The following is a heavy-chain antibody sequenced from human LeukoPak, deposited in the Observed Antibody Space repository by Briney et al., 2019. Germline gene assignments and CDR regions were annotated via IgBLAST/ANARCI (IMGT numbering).Heavy chain of an antibody. D-gene: IGHD4-23*01. CDR2: TYYRSKWYN. V-gene: IGHV6-1*01. CDR3: ARAPTTVVTLDFGDAFDI. J-gene: IGHJ3*02. CDR1: GDSVSSNSAA. Sequence: SQTLSLTCAISGDSVSSNSAAWNWIRQSPSRGLEWLGRTYYRSKWYNDYAVSVKSRITINPDTSKNQFSLQLNSVTPEDTAVYYCARAPTTVVTLDFGDAFDIWGQGTMVTVSS.